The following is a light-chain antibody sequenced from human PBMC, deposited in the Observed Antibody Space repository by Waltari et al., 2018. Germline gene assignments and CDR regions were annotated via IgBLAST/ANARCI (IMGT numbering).Light chain of an antibody. CDR2: AAS. CDR3: QQSFSTPLT. J-gene: IGKJ4*01. CDR1: QSISSY. V-gene: IGKV1-39*01. Sequence: DIKMTQSPSSLSASLGDSVTITCRASQSISSYLNWYKQKPGVSPKLLIYAASSLRNGVPSRFSGSGSGTDFSLTISSLQPEDFATYYCQQSFSTPLTFGGGTKVEIK.